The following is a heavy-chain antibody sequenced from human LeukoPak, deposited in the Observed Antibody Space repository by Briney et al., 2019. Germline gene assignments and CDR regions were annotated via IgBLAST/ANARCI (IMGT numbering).Heavy chain of an antibody. J-gene: IGHJ4*02. V-gene: IGHV1-18*01. D-gene: IGHD3-10*01. CDR1: GYTFTSYG. CDR2: ISAYNGNT. CDR3: ARDRPDYYGSGSYYFVY. Sequence: ASVKVSCKASGYTFTSYGTSWVRQAPGQGLEWMGWISAYNGNTNYAQKLQGRVTMTTDTSTSTAYMELRSLRSDDTAVYYCARDRPDYYGSGSYYFVYWGQGTLVTVSS.